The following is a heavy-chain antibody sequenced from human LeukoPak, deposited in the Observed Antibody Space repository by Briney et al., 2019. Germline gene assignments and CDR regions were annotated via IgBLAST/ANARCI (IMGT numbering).Heavy chain of an antibody. D-gene: IGHD3-10*01. Sequence: GGSLRLSCAASGFTFTNAWMTWVRQAPGKGLEWVGRIKSKTDGGTTDYAAPVKGRFTISRDDSKNTLYLQMNSLKTEDTAVYYCTTGELLWFGDPLIGMDVWGQGTTVTVSS. CDR1: GFTFTNAW. CDR2: IKSKTDGGTT. J-gene: IGHJ6*02. V-gene: IGHV3-15*01. CDR3: TTGELLWFGDPLIGMDV.